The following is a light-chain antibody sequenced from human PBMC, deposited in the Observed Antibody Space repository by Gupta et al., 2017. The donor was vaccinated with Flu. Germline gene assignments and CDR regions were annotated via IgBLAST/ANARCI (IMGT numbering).Light chain of an antibody. CDR1: ALPTQY. J-gene: IGLJ3*02. CDR3: QSVDSSGTYGV. Sequence: SYDLTQPPSVSVSPGQTATITCSGDALPTQYAYWFQQKPGQAPVLVISKDSERPSGIPARFSGSSSETTATLTISGVQAEDEADYFCQSVDSSGTYGVYGGGTKVTV. CDR2: KDS. V-gene: IGLV3-25*02.